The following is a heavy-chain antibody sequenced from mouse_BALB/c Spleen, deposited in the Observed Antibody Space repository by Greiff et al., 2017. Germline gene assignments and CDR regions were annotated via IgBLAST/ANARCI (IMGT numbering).Heavy chain of an antibody. CDR1: GFSLTSYG. V-gene: IGHV2-2*02. J-gene: IGHJ3*01. D-gene: IGHD4-1*01. CDR2: IWSGGST. CDR3: ATTGTGPY. Sequence: VQRVESGPGLVQPSQSLSITCTVSGFSLTSYGVHWVRQSPGKGLEWLGVIWSGGSTDYNAAFISRLSISKDNSKSQVFFKMNSLQANDTAIYYCATTGTGPYWGQGTLVTVSA.